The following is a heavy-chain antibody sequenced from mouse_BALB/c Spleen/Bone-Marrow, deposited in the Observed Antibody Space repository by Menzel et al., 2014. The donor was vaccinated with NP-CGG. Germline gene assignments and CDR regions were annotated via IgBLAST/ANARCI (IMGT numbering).Heavy chain of an antibody. CDR2: INPDSSTI. CDR1: GFDFSRFW. CDR3: ARLNYYGNLFV. V-gene: IGHV4-1*02. Sequence: EVKLEESGGGLVQPGGSLKLSCAASGFDFSRFWMSWVRQAPGKGLEWIGEINPDSSTINYTPSLKDKFIISRHNAKNTLYLQMSKVRSEDTALYYCARLNYYGNLFVWGAGTTVTVSS. D-gene: IGHD1-1*01. J-gene: IGHJ1*01.